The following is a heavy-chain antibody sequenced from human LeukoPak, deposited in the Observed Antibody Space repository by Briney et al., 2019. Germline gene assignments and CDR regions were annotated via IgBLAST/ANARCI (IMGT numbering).Heavy chain of an antibody. J-gene: IGHJ5*02. Sequence: SETLSLTCTVSGGSISSYYWSWIRQPPGKGLEWIGYIYYSGSTNYNPSLKSRVTISVDTSKYQFSLKLSPVTAADTAVYYCARYSYDILTGYPKGWFDPWGQGTLVTVSS. CDR1: GGSISSYY. V-gene: IGHV4-59*01. CDR2: IYYSGST. CDR3: ARYSYDILTGYPKGWFDP. D-gene: IGHD3-9*01.